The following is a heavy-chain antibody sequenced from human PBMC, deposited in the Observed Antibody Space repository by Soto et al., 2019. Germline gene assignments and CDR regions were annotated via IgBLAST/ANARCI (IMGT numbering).Heavy chain of an antibody. CDR3: ARYVEGRLRVAGWYFDL. CDR1: GFSLSNARMG. CDR2: IFSNYEK. Sequence: QVTLKESGPVLVKPTETLTLTCTVSGFSLSNARMGVSWFRQPPGKALEWLAHIFSNYEKSYSTSLKSTLTISKDTAKSQVVLTVSDKDPVDRATDSCARYVEGRLRVAGWYFDLWGRGTLVTVSS. J-gene: IGHJ2*01. V-gene: IGHV2-26*01. D-gene: IGHD6-19*01.